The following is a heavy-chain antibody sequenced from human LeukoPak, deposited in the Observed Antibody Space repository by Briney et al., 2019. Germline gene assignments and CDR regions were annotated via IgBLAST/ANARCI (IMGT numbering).Heavy chain of an antibody. J-gene: IGHJ4*02. Sequence: GGSLRLSCPAPGFTLCLYGMRRVRQASGKGLEWVLAIRCSGGSTYYADSVKGRFTISRDNSKNTLYLQMNSLRAEDTAVYYCAKDRYDYVWGSYRYTPPDYWGQGTLVTVSS. CDR2: IRCSGGST. CDR3: AKDRYDYVWGSYRYTPPDY. D-gene: IGHD3-16*02. CDR1: GFTLCLYG. V-gene: IGHV3-23*01.